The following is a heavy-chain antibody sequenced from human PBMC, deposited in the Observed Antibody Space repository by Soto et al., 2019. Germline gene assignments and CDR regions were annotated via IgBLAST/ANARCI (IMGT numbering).Heavy chain of an antibody. J-gene: IGHJ3*02. Sequence: GASVKVSCKASGGTFSSYAISWVRQAPGQGLEWMGGIIPIFGTANYAQKFQGRVTITADESTSTAYMELSSLRSEDTAVYYCARTDSGTVTTDSKIKHAFDIWGQGTMVTVSS. CDR3: ARTDSGTVTTDSKIKHAFDI. CDR1: GGTFSSYA. CDR2: IIPIFGTA. V-gene: IGHV1-69*13. D-gene: IGHD4-4*01.